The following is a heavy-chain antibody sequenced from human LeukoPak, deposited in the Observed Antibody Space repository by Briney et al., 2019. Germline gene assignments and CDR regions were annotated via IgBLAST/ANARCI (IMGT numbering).Heavy chain of an antibody. D-gene: IGHD4-17*01. Sequence: GGSLRLSCAASGFTVSSNYMSWVRQAPGKGLEWVSVIYSGGSTYYADSVKGRFTTSRDNSKNTLYVQMNSLRAEDTAVYYCAKLPPGYGDYRADYWGQGTLVTVSS. J-gene: IGHJ4*02. CDR3: AKLPPGYGDYRADY. CDR2: IYSGGST. CDR1: GFTVSSNY. V-gene: IGHV3-66*04.